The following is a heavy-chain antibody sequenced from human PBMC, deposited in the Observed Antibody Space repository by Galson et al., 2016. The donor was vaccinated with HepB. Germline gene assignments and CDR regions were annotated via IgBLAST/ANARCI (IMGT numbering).Heavy chain of an antibody. CDR3: ASPGFVHCISTSCFDY. CDR1: GGSISSSSDY. J-gene: IGHJ4*02. Sequence: SETLSLTCTVSGGSISSSSDYWGWIRQPPGKGLEWIGSIYYSGSTYYNASLKSRVTISVNTSKNQFSLKLRSVTAADTAVYYCASPGFVHCISTSCFDYWDQGTLVTVSS. V-gene: IGHV4-39*01. D-gene: IGHD2-2*01. CDR2: IYYSGST.